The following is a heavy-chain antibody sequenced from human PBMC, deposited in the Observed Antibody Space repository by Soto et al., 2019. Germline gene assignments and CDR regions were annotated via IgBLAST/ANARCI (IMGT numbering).Heavy chain of an antibody. Sequence: SETLSLTCTVSGGSISSSSYYWGWIRQPPGKGLEWIGSIYYSGSTYYNPSLKSRVTISIDTSKNQFSLKLSSVTASDTAGYYCARPSSSWYEYYFDSWGQGALVTVSS. CDR3: ARPSSSWYEYYFDS. CDR2: IYYSGST. V-gene: IGHV4-39*01. J-gene: IGHJ4*02. D-gene: IGHD6-13*01. CDR1: GGSISSSSYY.